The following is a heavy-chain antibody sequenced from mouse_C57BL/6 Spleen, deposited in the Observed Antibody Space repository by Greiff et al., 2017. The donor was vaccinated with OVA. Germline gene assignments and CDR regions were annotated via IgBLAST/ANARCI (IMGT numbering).Heavy chain of an antibody. V-gene: IGHV1-43*01. J-gene: IGHJ2*01. CDR1: GYSFTGYY. CDR2: INPSTGGT. CDR3: ALWGLDGYFDY. Sequence: EVQLVESGPELVKPGASVKISCKASGYSFTGYYMHWVKQSSEKSLEWIGEINPSTGGTSYNQKFKGKATLTVDKSSSTAYMQLKSLTSEDSAVYYCALWGLDGYFDYWGQGTTLTVSS. D-gene: IGHD2-3*01.